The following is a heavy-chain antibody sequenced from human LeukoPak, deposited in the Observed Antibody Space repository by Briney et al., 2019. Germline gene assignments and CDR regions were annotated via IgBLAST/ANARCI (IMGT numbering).Heavy chain of an antibody. CDR1: GYTFTCYY. Sequence: GASVKVSCRGSGYTFTCYYIHWVRQAPGQGLEWMGWINPNSGGTDYAQKFQGRVTMTRDTSISTAYVELSSLRSDDTAVYYCARGRYCSDGNCYANYFDPWGQGTLVTVSS. J-gene: IGHJ5*02. CDR3: ARGRYCSDGNCYANYFDP. D-gene: IGHD2-15*01. V-gene: IGHV1-2*02. CDR2: INPNSGGT.